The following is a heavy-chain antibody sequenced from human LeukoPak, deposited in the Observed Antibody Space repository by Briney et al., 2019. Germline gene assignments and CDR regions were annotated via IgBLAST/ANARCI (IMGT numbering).Heavy chain of an antibody. CDR3: AKDADTATIIYWYFDL. Sequence: SGGSLRLSCAASGFTFTAYGMHWVRQAPGKGLKWVAVISDDGSNKYYADSVKGRFTISRDNSKNTLYLQMNSLRLEDTALYYCAKDADTATIIYWYFDLWGRGTLVTVSS. J-gene: IGHJ2*01. V-gene: IGHV3-30*18. CDR1: GFTFTAYG. CDR2: ISDDGSNK. D-gene: IGHD5-18*01.